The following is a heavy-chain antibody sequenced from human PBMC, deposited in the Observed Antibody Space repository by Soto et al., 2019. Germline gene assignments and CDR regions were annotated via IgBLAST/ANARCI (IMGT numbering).Heavy chain of an antibody. V-gene: IGHV1-18*01. Sequence: QVQLVQSGAEVKEPGASVKLSCQASGYTFMNYAISWVRQAPGQGLEWMGGISPSTGDTDQAQNFQGRVTMTLDTSTNTANLELSTLRSDDSAVYYCVRCYCSVGSCYTCWHFDLWGRGTLVTVSS. J-gene: IGHJ2*01. CDR2: ISPSTGDT. CDR3: VRCYCSVGSCYTCWHFDL. CDR1: GYTFMNYA. D-gene: IGHD2-15*01.